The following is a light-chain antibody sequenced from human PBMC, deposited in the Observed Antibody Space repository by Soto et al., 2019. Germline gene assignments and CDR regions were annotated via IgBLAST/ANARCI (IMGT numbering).Light chain of an antibody. J-gene: IGKJ1*01. CDR3: QQYNSFFMWT. Sequence: DIQMTHSPSTLSASVGDRVTITCQASESASKWVAWYQQKSGRSPTLLIYKASTLQSGVPSRFSGSGSGTEFSITISSLQPDDFATYYRQQYNSFFMWTFGQGTTVDIK. CDR2: KAS. V-gene: IGKV1-5*03. CDR1: ESASKW.